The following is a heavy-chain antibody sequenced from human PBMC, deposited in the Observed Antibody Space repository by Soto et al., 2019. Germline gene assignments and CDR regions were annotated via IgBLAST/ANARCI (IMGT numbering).Heavy chain of an antibody. CDR3: ARHSRTGDYDF. V-gene: IGHV4-59*08. CDR2: IHESGVT. D-gene: IGHD3-16*01. Sequence: QVQLQETGPRLVKPWETLSLTCSVSGGSLETYYWSWLRQFPGKNLEWIAYIHESGVTDSNPSLASRVNISIDTSQDQFSLTVFSLTAADTALYSCARHSRTGDYDFWGRGIHVTVSS. J-gene: IGHJ1*01. CDR1: GGSLETYY.